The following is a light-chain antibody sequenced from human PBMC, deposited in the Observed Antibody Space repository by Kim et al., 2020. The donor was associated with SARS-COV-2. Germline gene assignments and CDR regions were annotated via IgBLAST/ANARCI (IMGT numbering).Light chain of an antibody. CDR3: KQYNSYSWT. J-gene: IGKJ1*01. CDR2: DAS. Sequence: ASVGDRVTITCRASQSISNWLAWYQQKPGKAPKFLIYDASSLESGVPSRFSGSGSGTEFTLTISSLQPDDFATYYCKQYNSYSWTFGQGTKVDIK. CDR1: QSISNW. V-gene: IGKV1-5*01.